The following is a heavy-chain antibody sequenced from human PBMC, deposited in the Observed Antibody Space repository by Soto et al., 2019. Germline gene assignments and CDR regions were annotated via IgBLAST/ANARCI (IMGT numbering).Heavy chain of an antibody. CDR3: ARDRLANWFDP. Sequence: SETLSLTCTVAGGSISSYYWNWIRQPPGKGLEWIGYIYYSGSTKYNPSLKSRVTISVDTSKNQFSLKLSSVTAADTAVYYCARDRLANWFDPWGQGTLVTVSS. CDR1: GGSISSYY. CDR2: IYYSGST. J-gene: IGHJ5*02. D-gene: IGHD3-9*01. V-gene: IGHV4-59*01.